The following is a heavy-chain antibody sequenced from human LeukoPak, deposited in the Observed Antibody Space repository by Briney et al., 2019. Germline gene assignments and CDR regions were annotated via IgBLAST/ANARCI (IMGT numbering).Heavy chain of an antibody. V-gene: IGHV5-51*01. J-gene: IGHJ5*02. CDR3: ARNGYDFWSGAHNWFDP. D-gene: IGHD3-3*01. CDR2: IYPGDSDT. Sequence: GESLKISCKGSGYSFTSYWIGWVRQMPGKGLEWMGIIYPGDSDTRYSPSFQGQVTIAADKSISTAYMQWSSLKASDTAMYYCARNGYDFWSGAHNWFDPWGQGTLVTVSS. CDR1: GYSFTSYW.